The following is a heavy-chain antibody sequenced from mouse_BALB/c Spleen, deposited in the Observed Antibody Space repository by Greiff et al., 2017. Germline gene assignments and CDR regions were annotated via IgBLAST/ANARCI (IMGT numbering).Heavy chain of an antibody. Sequence: LQESGPELVKPGASVKISCKASGYTFTSYGINWVKQRPGQGLEWIGYIYPGSGGTAYNQKFKGKATLTADKSSSTVYMQLSSLTSEDSAIYFCARVGGGAMDYWGQGTSVTVSS. J-gene: IGHJ4*01. CDR3: ARVGGGAMDY. V-gene: IGHV1-77*01. CDR1: GYTFTSYG. CDR2: IYPGSGGT.